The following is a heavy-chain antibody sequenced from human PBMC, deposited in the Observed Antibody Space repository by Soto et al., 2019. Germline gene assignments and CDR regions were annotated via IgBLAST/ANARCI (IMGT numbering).Heavy chain of an antibody. V-gene: IGHV3-30*03. CDR3: VGEVASGY. D-gene: IGHD2-21*01. Sequence: QVQLVESGGGVVQPGRSLRLSCAASGVTLSNFGMHWVRQAPGKGLEWVAVISRDGSTMFYADSVKGRFTISRDSSRNTLYLQMNSLRAEEPAVYHCVGEVASGYWGQGTLFTVSS. J-gene: IGHJ4*02. CDR2: ISRDGSTM. CDR1: GVTLSNFG.